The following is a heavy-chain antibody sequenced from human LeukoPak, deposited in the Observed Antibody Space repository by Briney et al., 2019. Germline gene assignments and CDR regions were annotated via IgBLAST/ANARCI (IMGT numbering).Heavy chain of an antibody. CDR3: AELGITMIGGV. CDR1: GFRFSNYG. CDR2: IWYDGRNQ. J-gene: IGHJ6*04. Sequence: PGGSLRLSCAVSGFRFSNYGMHWVRQAPGKGLEWVSFIWYDGRNQHYIDSVKGRFTISRDNAKSALYLQMNSLRAEDTAVYYCAELGITMIGGVWGKGTTVTISS. V-gene: IGHV3-33*03. D-gene: IGHD3-10*02.